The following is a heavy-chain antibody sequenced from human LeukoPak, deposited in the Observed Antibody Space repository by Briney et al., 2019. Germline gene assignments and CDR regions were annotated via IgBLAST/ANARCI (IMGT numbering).Heavy chain of an antibody. J-gene: IGHJ6*03. CDR2: IYSGGST. D-gene: IGHD6-19*01. Sequence: PGGSLRLSXAASGFTVSSNYMSWVRQAPGKGLEWVSVIYSGGSTYNADSVKGRFTISRDNSKNTLYLQMNSLRAEDTAVYYCASSVWRFGVYYYYYYMDVWGKGTTVTVSS. CDR3: ASSVWRFGVYYYYYYMDV. V-gene: IGHV3-53*01. CDR1: GFTVSSNY.